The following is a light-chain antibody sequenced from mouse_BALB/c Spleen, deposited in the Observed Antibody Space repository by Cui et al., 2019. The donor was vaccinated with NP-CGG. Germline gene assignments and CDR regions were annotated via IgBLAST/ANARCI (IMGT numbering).Light chain of an antibody. V-gene: IGLV2*02. CDR3: ALWYSTHWV. Sequence: QAVVPPASALPPSPGGTVILTCRSRPGAVPTRNYANWVQEKPDHLFTGLIGGTSNRAPGVPVKFSGSLIGDKAALTITGAQTEEEAGDVCALWYSTHWVFGGGTKLTVL. CDR1: PGAVPTRNY. J-gene: IGLJ1*01. CDR2: GTS.